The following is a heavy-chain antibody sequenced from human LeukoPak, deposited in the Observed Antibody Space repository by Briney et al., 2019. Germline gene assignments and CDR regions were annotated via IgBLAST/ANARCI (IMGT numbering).Heavy chain of an antibody. CDR3: AKARDEGILGTTFDY. Sequence: GGSLRLSCAASGFTFSNYAMSWVRQAPGKGLEWVSVISVSGGSTYYADSVEGRFTISRDNSKSTLYLKMNSLRAEDTAVYYCAKARDEGILGTTFDYWGQGTLVTVSS. J-gene: IGHJ4*02. CDR2: ISVSGGST. D-gene: IGHD1-14*01. V-gene: IGHV3-23*01. CDR1: GFTFSNYA.